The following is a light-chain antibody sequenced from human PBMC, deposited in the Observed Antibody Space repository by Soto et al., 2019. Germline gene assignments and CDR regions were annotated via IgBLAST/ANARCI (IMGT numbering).Light chain of an antibody. CDR2: EDN. Sequence: NFMLTQPHSVSESPGKTVTISRTRSSGSIGSSYVQWYQQRPGSSPTTVIFEDNQRPTGVPVRFSGSIDSSSNSASLVISGLRTEDEADYYCQSYDTSNPLVFGGGTKLTVL. J-gene: IGLJ3*02. CDR3: QSYDTSNPLV. V-gene: IGLV6-57*01. CDR1: SGSIGSSY.